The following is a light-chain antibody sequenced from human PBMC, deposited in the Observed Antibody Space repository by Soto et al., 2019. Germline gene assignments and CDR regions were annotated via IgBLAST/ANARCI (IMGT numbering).Light chain of an antibody. CDR1: SSDVGRYNY. CDR3: SSYTVSSTHVI. Sequence: QSVLTQPASVSGSPGQSITISCTGTSSDVGRYNYVSWYQQYPGKAPKLMIYEVTNRPSGVSNRFSGSKSGNTASLTISGLQAEDEADYYCSSYTVSSTHVIFGGGTKLT. J-gene: IGLJ2*01. V-gene: IGLV2-14*01. CDR2: EVT.